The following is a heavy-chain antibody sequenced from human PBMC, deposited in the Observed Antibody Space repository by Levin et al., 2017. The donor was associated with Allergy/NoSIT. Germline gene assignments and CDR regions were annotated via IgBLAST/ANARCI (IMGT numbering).Heavy chain of an antibody. Sequence: GESLKISCAASGFTFSSFNMNWVRQAPGKGLEWLAYISITTTTIYYADSVKGRFTISRDNAKNSLFLQMNGLRSEDTAIYYCARGYGSGSHDHWGQGTLVTVSS. V-gene: IGHV3-48*01. J-gene: IGHJ4*02. D-gene: IGHD3-10*01. CDR2: ISITTTTI. CDR1: GFTFSSFN. CDR3: ARGYGSGSHDH.